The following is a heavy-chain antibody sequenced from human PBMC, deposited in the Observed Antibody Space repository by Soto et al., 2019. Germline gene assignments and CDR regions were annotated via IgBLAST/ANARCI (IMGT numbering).Heavy chain of an antibody. D-gene: IGHD2-2*01. J-gene: IGHJ6*02. Sequence: EVQLLQSGGGLVQPGGSLRLSCAASGFTFSNNAMFWVRQAPGKGLEWVSAISGGGAGTYYADSVKGRFSMSRDTSKNRLFLQMDSLRVEDTALYYCAQDRTYRDTCCAAMDVWCQGAKVTVYS. V-gene: IGHV3-23*01. CDR1: GFTFSNNA. CDR2: ISGGGAGT. CDR3: AQDRTYRDTCCAAMDV.